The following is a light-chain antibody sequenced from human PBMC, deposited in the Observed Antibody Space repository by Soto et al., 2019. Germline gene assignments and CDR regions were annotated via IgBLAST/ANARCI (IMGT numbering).Light chain of an antibody. J-gene: IGLJ2*01. CDR3: QSYDSSLSAYGV. CDR1: SSNIGAGYD. CDR2: GNS. V-gene: IGLV1-40*01. Sequence: SVLTQPPSVSGAPGQRVTISCTGSSSNIGAGYDVHWYQQLPGTAPKLLIYGNSNRPSGVPDRFSGSKSGTSASLAITGLQAEDEADYYCQSYDSSLSAYGVFGGGTKLTVL.